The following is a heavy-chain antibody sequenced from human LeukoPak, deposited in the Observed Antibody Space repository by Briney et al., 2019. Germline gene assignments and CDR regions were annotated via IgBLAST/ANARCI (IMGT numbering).Heavy chain of an antibody. CDR3: ARSPMRRDILTGPAFDI. Sequence: ASVKVSCKASGYTFTRYDINWVRQATGQGLEWMGWMNPNSGNTGYAQKFQGRVTMTRNTCISTAYMELSSLRSEDTAVYYCARSPMRRDILTGPAFDIWGQGTMVTVSS. CDR2: MNPNSGNT. D-gene: IGHD3-9*01. CDR1: GYTFTRYD. J-gene: IGHJ3*02. V-gene: IGHV1-8*01.